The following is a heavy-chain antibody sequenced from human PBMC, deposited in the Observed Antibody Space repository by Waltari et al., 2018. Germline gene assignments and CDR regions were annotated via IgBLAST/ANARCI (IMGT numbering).Heavy chain of an antibody. CDR1: GFNVTTNY. CDR3: ARAESGGMFDYYYGMDV. V-gene: IGHV3-53*01. Sequence: ELQLVESGGGLIQPGGSLRLSCAASGFNVTTNYMSWVRQALGKGLEWISVIYSGGITYYADSVKGRFTISRDSYRNTLSLQMISLRAEDTAVYYCARAESGGMFDYYYGMDVWGQGTTVTVSS. D-gene: IGHD2-15*01. CDR2: IYSGGIT. J-gene: IGHJ6*02.